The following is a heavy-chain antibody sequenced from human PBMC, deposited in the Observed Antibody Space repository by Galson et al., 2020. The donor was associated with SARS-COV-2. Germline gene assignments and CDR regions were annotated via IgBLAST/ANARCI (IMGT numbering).Heavy chain of an antibody. V-gene: IGHV3-53*01. CDR3: ARDLEGSDAFDI. CDR2: IYSGGST. J-gene: IGHJ3*02. CDR1: GFTVSRKF. Sequence: GGSLRLSCAASGFTVSRKFMSWVRQAPGKGLEWVSVIYSGGSTYCADSVRGRFTISRDNSKNTLYLEMNSLRAEDTAVYYCARDLEGSDAFDIWGQGTMVTVSS.